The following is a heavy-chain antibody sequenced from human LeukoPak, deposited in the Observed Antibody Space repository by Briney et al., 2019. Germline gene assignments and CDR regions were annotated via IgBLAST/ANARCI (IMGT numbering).Heavy chain of an antibody. V-gene: IGHV1-69*13. Sequence: SVKVSCKASGYTFTSYGISWVRQAPGQGLEWMGGIIPIFGTANYAQKFQGRVTITADESTSTAYMELSSLRSEDTAVYFCARGGYCSGTTCYRELVYWGQGTLVTVSS. CDR3: ARGGYCSGTTCYRELVY. CDR1: GYTFTSYG. J-gene: IGHJ4*02. CDR2: IIPIFGTA. D-gene: IGHD2-2*02.